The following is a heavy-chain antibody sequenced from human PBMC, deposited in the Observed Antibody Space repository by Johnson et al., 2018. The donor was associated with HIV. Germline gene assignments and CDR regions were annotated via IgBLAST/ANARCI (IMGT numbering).Heavy chain of an antibody. CDR1: GFTFSSYA. Sequence: MLLVESGGGLVQPGGSLRLSCAASGFTFSSYAMNWVRQAPGKGLEWVSAISGSGGSTYYADSVKGRFTISRDTSKNSLYLQMNSLRAEDTALYYCARVVGYKYGSAGDNDAFDIWGQGTMVTVSS. V-gene: IGHV3-23*04. CDR3: ARVVGYKYGSAGDNDAFDI. J-gene: IGHJ3*02. D-gene: IGHD5-18*01. CDR2: ISGSGGST.